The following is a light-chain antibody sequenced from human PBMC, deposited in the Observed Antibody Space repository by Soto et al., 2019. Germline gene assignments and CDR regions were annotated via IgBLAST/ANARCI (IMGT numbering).Light chain of an antibody. CDR3: QQYGSSPWT. J-gene: IGKJ1*01. CDR1: QSVSD. V-gene: IGKV3-20*01. Sequence: EIVLTQSPGTLSLSPGERATLSCRASQSVSDLAWYQQKPGQAPRLLIYGPSTRATGIPDRVSGSGSGTDFTLTISGLEPEDFAVYYCQQYGSSPWTFCQGTKVEIK. CDR2: GPS.